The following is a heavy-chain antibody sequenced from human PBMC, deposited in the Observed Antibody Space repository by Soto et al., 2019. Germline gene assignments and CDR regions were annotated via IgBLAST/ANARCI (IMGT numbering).Heavy chain of an antibody. J-gene: IGHJ6*02. CDR2: INHSGST. CDR3: ARGIAAAGTGLYYYGMDV. CDR1: GGSFSVYY. V-gene: IGHV4-34*01. D-gene: IGHD6-13*01. Sequence: PSETLSLTCAVYGGSFSVYYWSWIRHPPGKGLEWIGEINHSGSTNYNPSLKSRVTISVDTSKNQFSLKLSSVTAADTAVYYCARGIAAAGTGLYYYGMDVWGQGTTVTVSS.